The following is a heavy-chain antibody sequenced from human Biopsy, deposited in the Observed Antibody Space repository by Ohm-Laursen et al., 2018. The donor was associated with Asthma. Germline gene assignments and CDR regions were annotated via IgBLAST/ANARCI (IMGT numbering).Heavy chain of an antibody. D-gene: IGHD3-16*02. CDR3: ARGGSRDLWGTYRYPWDY. J-gene: IGHJ4*02. V-gene: IGHV3-11*06. Sequence: SLRLSCTASGFSLSDYYMSWIRQAPGKGLEWVSYISWSSSYTNYADSVKGRFTISRDNAKNSLFLQMNSLRAEDTAGYYCARGGSRDLWGTYRYPWDYWGQGTLVTVSS. CDR2: ISWSSSYT. CDR1: GFSLSDYY.